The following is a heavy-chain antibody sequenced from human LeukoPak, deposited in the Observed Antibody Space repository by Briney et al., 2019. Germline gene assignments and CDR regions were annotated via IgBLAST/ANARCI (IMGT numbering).Heavy chain of an antibody. CDR3: ARDHHHSSGWYVPRNDALDI. J-gene: IGHJ3*02. CDR2: FYYSGST. CDR1: GFTVSSNY. D-gene: IGHD6-19*01. Sequence: PGGSLRLSCAASGFTVSSNYMSWVRQPPGKGLEWIGSFYYSGSTYYNPSLKSRVTISVDMSKNQFSLKLSSVTAADTAVYYCARDHHHSSGWYVPRNDALDIWGQGTMVTVS. V-gene: IGHV4-39*07.